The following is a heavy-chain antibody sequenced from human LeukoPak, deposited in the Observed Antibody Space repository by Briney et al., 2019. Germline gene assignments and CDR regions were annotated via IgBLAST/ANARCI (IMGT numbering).Heavy chain of an antibody. CDR2: MNPNSGNT. CDR1: GYIFTSYD. J-gene: IGHJ5*02. Sequence: GASVKVSFKASGYIFTSYDINWVRQATGQGLEWMGWMNPNSGNTGYAQKFQGRVTITRNTSISTAYMDLSSLRSEDTAVYYCARGGDLYDFWSGYYNPWGQGTLVTVSS. V-gene: IGHV1-8*03. CDR3: ARGGDLYDFWSGYYNP. D-gene: IGHD3-3*01.